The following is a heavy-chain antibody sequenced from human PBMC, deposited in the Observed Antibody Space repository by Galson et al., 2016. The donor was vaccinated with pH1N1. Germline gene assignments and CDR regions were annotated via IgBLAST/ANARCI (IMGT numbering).Heavy chain of an antibody. D-gene: IGHD1-1*01. V-gene: IGHV4-31*03. CDR3: ARDYREQLGDGFDI. J-gene: IGHJ3*02. CDR1: GGSISIGNSY. Sequence: TLSLTCTVSGGSISIGNSYWSWIRQHPGKGLEWIGYIYYSGSTYYNPSLKSRVSISVDTSKNQFALSLSSVTAADTAVYYCARDYREQLGDGFDIWGQGTMVTVSS. CDR2: IYYSGST.